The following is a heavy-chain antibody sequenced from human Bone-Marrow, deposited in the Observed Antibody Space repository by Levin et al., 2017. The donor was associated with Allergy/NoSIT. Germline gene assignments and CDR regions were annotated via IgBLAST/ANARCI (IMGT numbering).Heavy chain of an antibody. J-gene: IGHJ4*02. Sequence: GGSLRLSCATSGSTFNNYWMSWVRQPPGKGLEWVANIKQDGSEKYYVDSVKGRFTTSRDNAKNSLSLQMNSLRAEDTAVYYCAGGGTRGYYFDYWGLGTLLTVSA. CDR3: AGGGTRGYYFDY. V-gene: IGHV3-7*03. CDR2: IKQDGSEK. CDR1: GSTFNNYW. D-gene: IGHD1-1*01.